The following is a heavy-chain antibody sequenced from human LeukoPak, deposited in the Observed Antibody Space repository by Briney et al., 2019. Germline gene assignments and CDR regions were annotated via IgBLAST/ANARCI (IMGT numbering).Heavy chain of an antibody. CDR1: GFTFDDYG. CDR2: INWNGGGT. Sequence: GGSLRLSCAASGFTFDDYGMSWVRQAPGKGLEWVSGINWNGGGTGYADSVKGRFTISRDNAKNSLYLQMNSLRAEDTALYYCARDSRDPDYGDSEFDYWGQGTLVTVSS. V-gene: IGHV3-20*04. D-gene: IGHD4-17*01. CDR3: ARDSRDPDYGDSEFDY. J-gene: IGHJ4*02.